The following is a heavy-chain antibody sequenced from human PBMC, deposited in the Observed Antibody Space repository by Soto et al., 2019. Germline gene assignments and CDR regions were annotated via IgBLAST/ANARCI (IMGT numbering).Heavy chain of an antibody. CDR3: ARGLVDSGGNCFDS. J-gene: IGHJ4*02. D-gene: IGHD2-21*01. V-gene: IGHV1-8*01. CDR2: MNPKSGDT. Sequence: GASVKVSCKASGYNINSYDTNWVRQATGQGLEWMGWMNPKSGDTGFAEKFQGRVKMTWNTSTGTVYLEISSLRPEDTAVYYCARGLVDSGGNCFDSWGQGTQVTVSS. CDR1: GYNINSYD.